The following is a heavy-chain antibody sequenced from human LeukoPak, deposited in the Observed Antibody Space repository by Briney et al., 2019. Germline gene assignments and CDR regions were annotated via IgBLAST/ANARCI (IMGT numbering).Heavy chain of an antibody. CDR2: MNPNSGNT. CDR1: GYTFTSYD. D-gene: IGHD3-22*01. V-gene: IGHV1-8*01. J-gene: IGHJ4*02. Sequence: ASVKVSCKASGYTFTSYDINWVRQATARGLEWMGWMNPNSGNTGYAQKFQGRVTMTRNTSRSTAYMELSSLRSEDTAVYYCARGRDLYYYDSSGYYDYWGQGTLVTVSS. CDR3: ARGRDLYYYDSSGYYDY.